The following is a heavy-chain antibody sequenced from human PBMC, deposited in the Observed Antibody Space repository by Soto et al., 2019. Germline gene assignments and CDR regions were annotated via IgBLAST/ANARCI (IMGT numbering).Heavy chain of an antibody. J-gene: IGHJ4*02. CDR1: GFTFSSYW. D-gene: IGHD1-1*01. CDR2: IKPDGSRT. CDR3: ARDNNWSYDC. Sequence: GGSLRLSCAASGFTFSSYWMHWVRQAPGEGLVWVSYIKPDGSRTKDADSVKGRFTISRDNARNTLYLRMNSLRAEDTAVYYCARDNNWSYDCWGRGTLVTVSS. V-gene: IGHV3-74*03.